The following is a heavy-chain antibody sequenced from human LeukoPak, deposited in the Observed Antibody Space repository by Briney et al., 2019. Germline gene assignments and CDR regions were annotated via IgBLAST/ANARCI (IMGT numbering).Heavy chain of an antibody. CDR3: ARVGYYEGSGYYEY. J-gene: IGHJ4*02. Sequence: ASVKVSCKASGYTLTDYYMHRVRQAPGQGLEWMGRINPNSGGTNYAQKFQGRVTMTRDTSISTVYMVLSRLRSDDTAVYYCARVGYYEGSGYYEYWGQGTLVTVSS. CDR1: GYTLTDYY. D-gene: IGHD3-22*01. V-gene: IGHV1-2*06. CDR2: INPNSGGT.